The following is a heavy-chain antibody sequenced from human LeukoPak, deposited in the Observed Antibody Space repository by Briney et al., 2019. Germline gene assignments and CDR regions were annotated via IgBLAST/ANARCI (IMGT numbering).Heavy chain of an antibody. J-gene: IGHJ4*02. CDR1: GFTFSSYS. V-gene: IGHV3-21*01. D-gene: IGHD6-19*01. CDR3: ARDRGSSGWYSGDY. CDR2: ISSSSSYI. Sequence: GGSLRLSCAASGFTFSSYSMNWVRQAPGKGLEWVSSISSSSSYIYYADSVKGRFTISRDNAKNSLYLQMNSLRAEDTAVYYCARDRGSSGWYSGDYWGQGTLVTVSS.